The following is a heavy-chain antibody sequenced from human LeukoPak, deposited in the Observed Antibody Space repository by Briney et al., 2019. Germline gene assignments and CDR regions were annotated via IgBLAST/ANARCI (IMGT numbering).Heavy chain of an antibody. CDR3: ARVAYYYDSSGYCEGLDY. V-gene: IGHV4-39*07. Sequence: PSETLSLTCSVSGGSISSSSYYWGWIRQPPGKGLEWIGSIYYSGSTYYNPSLKSRVTISVDTSKNQFSLKLSSVTAADTAVYYCARVAYYYDSSGYCEGLDYWGQGTLVTVSS. J-gene: IGHJ4*02. CDR2: IYYSGST. D-gene: IGHD3-22*01. CDR1: GGSISSSSYY.